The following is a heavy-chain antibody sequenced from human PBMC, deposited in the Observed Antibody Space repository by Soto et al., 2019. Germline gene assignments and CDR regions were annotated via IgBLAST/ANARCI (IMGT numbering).Heavy chain of an antibody. V-gene: IGHV5-51*01. CDR1: GYSFSSYW. Sequence: GESLKISCKSSGYSFSSYWIAWVRLMPGKGLEWMGSIYPDDSDTKYSPSFQGQVTISADKSISAAYLQWSSLKASDTAIYYCARNSLTGYYNYYYSMDVWGQGTTVTVSS. D-gene: IGHD3-9*01. J-gene: IGHJ6*02. CDR3: ARNSLTGYYNYYYSMDV. CDR2: IYPDDSDT.